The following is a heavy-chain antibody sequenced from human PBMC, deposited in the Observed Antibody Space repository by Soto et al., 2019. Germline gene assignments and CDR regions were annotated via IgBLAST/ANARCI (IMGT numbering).Heavy chain of an antibody. CDR2: IYWDDDK. V-gene: IGHV2-5*02. Sequence: QITLKESGPTLVKPAQTLTLTCTFSGFSLSTSGVGVGWIRQPPGRALEWLALIYWDDDKRYSPSLKSRLTITKDTAKNQLVLTMTNVDPVDTATYYCAHLVTYYYFDFWGQGTLVTVSS. J-gene: IGHJ4*02. CDR1: GFSLSTSGVG. CDR3: AHLVTYYYFDF. D-gene: IGHD1-26*01.